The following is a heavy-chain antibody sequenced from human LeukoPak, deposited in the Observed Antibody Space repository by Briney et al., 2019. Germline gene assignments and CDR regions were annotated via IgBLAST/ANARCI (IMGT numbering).Heavy chain of an antibody. J-gene: IGHJ4*02. V-gene: IGHV4-34*01. D-gene: IGHD2-2*01. CDR2: INRSGST. Sequence: SETLSLTCAVYGGSFSGYYWSWIRQPPGKGLEWIGEINRSGSTNYNPSLKSRVTISVDTSKNQFSLKLSSVTAADTAVYYCARGKGVVPAARGWFDYWGQGTLVTVSS. CDR3: ARGKGVVPAARGWFDY. CDR1: GGSFSGYY.